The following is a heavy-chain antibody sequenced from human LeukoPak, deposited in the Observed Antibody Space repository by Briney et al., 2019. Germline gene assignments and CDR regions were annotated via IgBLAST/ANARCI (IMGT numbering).Heavy chain of an antibody. Sequence: KSSETLSLTCAVSGGSISSGGYSWSWIRQPPGKGLEWIGYIYHSGSTYYNPSLKSRVTISVDRSKNQFSLKLSSVTAADTAVFYCARGDGYNFVYWGQGTLVTVSS. V-gene: IGHV4-30-2*01. J-gene: IGHJ4*02. D-gene: IGHD5-24*01. CDR3: ARGDGYNFVY. CDR2: IYHSGST. CDR1: GGSISSGGYS.